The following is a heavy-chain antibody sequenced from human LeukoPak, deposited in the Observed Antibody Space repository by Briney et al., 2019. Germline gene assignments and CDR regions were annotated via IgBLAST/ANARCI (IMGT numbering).Heavy chain of an antibody. CDR2: ISSSSSTI. Sequence: PGGSLRLSCAASGFTFSSYNMNWVRQAPGKGLEWLSYISSSSSTIYYADSVKGRFTISRDNAKNSLYLQMNSLRAEDTAVYYCARWYSSGWKFDYWGQGTLVTVSS. D-gene: IGHD6-19*01. CDR1: GFTFSSYN. V-gene: IGHV3-48*01. J-gene: IGHJ4*02. CDR3: ARWYSSGWKFDY.